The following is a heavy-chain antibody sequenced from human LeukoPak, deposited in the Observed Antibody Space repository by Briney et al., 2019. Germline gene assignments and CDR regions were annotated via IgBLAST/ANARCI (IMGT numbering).Heavy chain of an antibody. CDR2: ISAYNGNT. Sequence: GASVKVSCKASGCTFTSYGISWVRQAPGQGLEWMGWISAYNGNTNYAQKLQGRVTMTTDTSTSTAYMELRSLRSDDTAVYYCARDTFLYCSSTSCFHFDYWGQGTLVTVSS. CDR3: ARDTFLYCSSTSCFHFDY. D-gene: IGHD2-2*01. V-gene: IGHV1-18*01. J-gene: IGHJ4*02. CDR1: GCTFTSYG.